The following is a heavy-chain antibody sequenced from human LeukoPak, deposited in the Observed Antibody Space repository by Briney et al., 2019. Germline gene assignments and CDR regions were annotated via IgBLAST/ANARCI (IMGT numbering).Heavy chain of an antibody. V-gene: IGHV3-48*03. J-gene: IGHJ3*02. D-gene: IGHD6-13*01. Sequence: GGSLRLSCAASGFTFSSYEMNWVRQAPGKGLEWVSYISSSGSTIYYADSVKGRFTISRDNSKNTLYLQMNSLRAEDTAVYYCAKDLVQQRVQDAFDIWGQGTMVTVSS. CDR3: AKDLVQQRVQDAFDI. CDR1: GFTFSSYE. CDR2: ISSSGSTI.